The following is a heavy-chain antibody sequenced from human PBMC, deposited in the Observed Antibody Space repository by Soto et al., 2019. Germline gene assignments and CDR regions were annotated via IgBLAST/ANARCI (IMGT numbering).Heavy chain of an antibody. J-gene: IGHJ4*02. CDR3: ASPGKYSNSPIDY. V-gene: IGHV4-34*01. CDR2: ISRSGST. D-gene: IGHD6-6*01. CDR1: GGSFSGYY. Sequence: QVQLQQWGAGLLKPSETLSLTCAVYGGSFSGYYWGWIRQPPGKGLEWIGEISRSGSTNYNPSLMRRVTISLDTSKNQFSLRLNSVTAADTAVYYCASPGKYSNSPIDYWGQGTLVTVSS.